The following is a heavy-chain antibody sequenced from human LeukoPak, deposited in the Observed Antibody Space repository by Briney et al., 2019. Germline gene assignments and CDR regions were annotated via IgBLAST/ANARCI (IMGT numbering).Heavy chain of an antibody. CDR1: GFTFSTYW. V-gene: IGHV3-74*01. J-gene: IGHJ4*02. Sequence: PGGSLRLSCAASGFTFSTYWMNWVRHAPGKGLVWVSRINTSGSSTSYADSVKGRFTISRDNAKNTLYLQMNSLRAEDTAVYCCAREGDSSGYSIDYWGQGTLVTVSS. CDR3: AREGDSSGYSIDY. D-gene: IGHD3-22*01. CDR2: INTSGSST.